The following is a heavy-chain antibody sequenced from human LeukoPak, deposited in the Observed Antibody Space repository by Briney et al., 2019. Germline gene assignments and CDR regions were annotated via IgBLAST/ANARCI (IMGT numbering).Heavy chain of an antibody. Sequence: GGSLRLSCAASGFTVSSNYMSWVRQAPGKGLEWVSVIYSGGSTYYADSVKGRFTISRDNAKNSLYLQMNSLRAEDTAMYYCARRIVATKAYYFDYWGQGTLVTVSS. J-gene: IGHJ4*02. CDR1: GFTVSSNY. V-gene: IGHV3-53*01. CDR3: ARRIVATKAYYFDY. D-gene: IGHD5-12*01. CDR2: IYSGGST.